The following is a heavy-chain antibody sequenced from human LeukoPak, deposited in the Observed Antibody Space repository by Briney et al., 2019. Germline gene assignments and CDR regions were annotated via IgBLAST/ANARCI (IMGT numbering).Heavy chain of an antibody. CDR2: ISYDGSNK. Sequence: AGGSLRLSCAASGFTFSSYGMHWVRQAPGKGLEWVAVISYDGSNKDYADSVKGRFTISRDNSKNTLYLQMNSLRAEDTAVYYCARGPGDFLYYYYMDVWGKGTTVTVSS. CDR3: ARGPGDFLYYYYMDV. D-gene: IGHD3-3*01. J-gene: IGHJ6*03. V-gene: IGHV3-30*03. CDR1: GFTFSSYG.